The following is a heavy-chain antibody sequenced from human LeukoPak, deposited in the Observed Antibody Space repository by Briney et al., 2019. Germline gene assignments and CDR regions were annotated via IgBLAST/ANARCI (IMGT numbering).Heavy chain of an antibody. V-gene: IGHV3-21*06. CDR3: ARGPSSGYSSDWFDP. Sequence: PGGSLRLSCAASGFTFSAYWMNWVRQPPGRGLEWVSSITSNSGHIYYADSLKGRFTISRDNANNSLFPQMNSLRAEDTAVYYCARGPSSGYSSDWFDPWGQGTLVTVSS. CDR1: GFTFSAYW. J-gene: IGHJ5*02. CDR2: ITSNSGHI. D-gene: IGHD6-19*01.